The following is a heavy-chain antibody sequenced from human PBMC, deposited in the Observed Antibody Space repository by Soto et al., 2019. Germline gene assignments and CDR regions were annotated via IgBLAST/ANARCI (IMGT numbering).Heavy chain of an antibody. Sequence: GGSLRLSCAASGFTFSSYSMNWVRQAPGKGLEWVSYISSSSSTIYYADSVKGRFTISRDNAKNSLNLQMNSLRDEDTAVYYCARDRALGWFDPWGQGTLVTVSS. CDR3: ARDRALGWFDP. CDR1: GFTFSSYS. V-gene: IGHV3-48*02. D-gene: IGHD3-16*02. J-gene: IGHJ5*02. CDR2: ISSSSSTI.